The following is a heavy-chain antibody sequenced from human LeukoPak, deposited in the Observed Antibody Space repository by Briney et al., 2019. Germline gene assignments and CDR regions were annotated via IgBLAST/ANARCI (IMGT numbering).Heavy chain of an antibody. J-gene: IGHJ3*02. V-gene: IGHV1-18*01. CDR1: GYTFTSYG. CDR3: ARGSTPMIVVARDAFDI. Sequence: ASVKVSCKASGYTFTSYGISWVRQAPGQGLEWMGWISAYNGNTNYAQKLQGRVTMTTDTSTSTAYMELRSLRSDDTAVYYCARGSTPMIVVARDAFDIWGQGTMVTVSS. D-gene: IGHD3-22*01. CDR2: ISAYNGNT.